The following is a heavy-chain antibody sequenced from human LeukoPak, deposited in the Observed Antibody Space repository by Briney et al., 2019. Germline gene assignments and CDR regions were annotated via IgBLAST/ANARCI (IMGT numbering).Heavy chain of an antibody. D-gene: IGHD1-26*01. J-gene: IGHJ6*03. CDR3: ARDPYSGSYSAYYYYYMDV. CDR1: GFTFNTYW. V-gene: IGHV3-7*01. CDR2: VNQGGSET. Sequence: GGSLRLSCAASGFTFNTYWMTWVRQAPGKGLEWVANVNQGGSETYYADSVKGRFTISRDNAKNSLYLQMNSLRAEDTAVYYCARDPYSGSYSAYYYYYMDVWGKGTTVTVS.